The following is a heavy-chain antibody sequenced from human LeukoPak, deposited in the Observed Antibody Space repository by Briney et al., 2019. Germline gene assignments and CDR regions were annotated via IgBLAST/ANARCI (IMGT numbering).Heavy chain of an antibody. CDR3: ARDGAAQGFDY. CDR2: IYYSGST. CDR1: GGSISSSTYY. D-gene: IGHD6-6*01. V-gene: IGHV4-39*07. Sequence: SETLSLTCTVSGGSISSSTYYWGWIRQPPGKGLEWIENIYYSGSTYYNPSLKSRVTISVDTSKNQFSLKLSSVTAADTAVYYCARDGAAQGFDYWGQGTLVTVSS. J-gene: IGHJ4*02.